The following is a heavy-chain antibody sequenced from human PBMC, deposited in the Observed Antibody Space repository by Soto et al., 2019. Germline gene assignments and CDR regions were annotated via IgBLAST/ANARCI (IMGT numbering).Heavy chain of an antibody. D-gene: IGHD4-17*01. V-gene: IGHV1-69*01. J-gene: IGHJ4*02. CDR2: SIPIFGTA. CDR1: GGTFSSYA. CDR3: ARVLSPGDGDYGAFDY. Sequence: QVQLVQSGAEVKQPGSSVKVSCKASGGTFSSYAISWVRQAPGQGLEWLGGSIPIFGTANYAQKVQGRVTITADQYTSTADMELGSLRSEDTAVYYCARVLSPGDGDYGAFDYWGQGTLVTVSS.